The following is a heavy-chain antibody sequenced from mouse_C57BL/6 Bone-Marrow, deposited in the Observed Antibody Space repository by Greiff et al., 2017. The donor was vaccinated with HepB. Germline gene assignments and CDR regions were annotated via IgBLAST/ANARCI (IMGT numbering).Heavy chain of an antibody. CDR2: IHPNSGST. V-gene: IGHV1-64*01. CDR1: GYTFTSYW. Sequence: VQLQQPGAELVKPGASVKLSCKASGYTFTSYWMHWVKQRPGQGLEWIGMIHPNSGSTNYNEKFKSKATLTVDKSSSTAYMQLSSLTSEDSAVYYCARWLIFRTWFAYWGQGTRVTVSA. J-gene: IGHJ3*01. D-gene: IGHD1-2*01. CDR3: ARWLIFRTWFAY.